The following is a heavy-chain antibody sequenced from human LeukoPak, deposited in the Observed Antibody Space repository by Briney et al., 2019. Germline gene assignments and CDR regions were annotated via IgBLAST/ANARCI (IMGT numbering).Heavy chain of an antibody. Sequence: GASVKVSCKASGYTFTSYGISWVRQAPGQGLEWMGWISAYNGNTNYAQKLQGRVTMTTDTSTSTAYMELRSLRSDDTAVYYCARDLRIVGTTVYFDYWGQGTLVTVSS. CDR1: GYTFTSYG. J-gene: IGHJ4*02. CDR3: ARDLRIVGTTVYFDY. V-gene: IGHV1-18*01. CDR2: ISAYNGNT. D-gene: IGHD1-26*01.